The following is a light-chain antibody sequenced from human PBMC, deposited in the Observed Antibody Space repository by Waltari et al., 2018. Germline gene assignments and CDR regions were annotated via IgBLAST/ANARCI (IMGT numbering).Light chain of an antibody. J-gene: IGLJ2*01. CDR3: ETWDSNSWI. V-gene: IGLV4-60*03. CDR1: SGHSTYI. Sequence: QPVLTQSSSASASLGSSVTLTCTLSSGHSTYIIGWHQQQPGKAPRFLMTLERSGSYNMGSGVPARFSGSSSVADRYLTISNLQSEDEAAYYCETWDSNSWIFGGGTKLTVL. CDR2: LERSGSY.